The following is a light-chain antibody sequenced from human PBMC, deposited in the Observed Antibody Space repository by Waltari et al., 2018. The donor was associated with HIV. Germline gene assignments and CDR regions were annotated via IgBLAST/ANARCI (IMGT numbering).Light chain of an antibody. CDR2: LAS. V-gene: IGKV4-1*01. CDR1: LSLLYSSNSKTY. J-gene: IGKJ2*01. CDR3: QQLYSVPYT. Sequence: DFVLTQSPDPLALSVGERATSNSKSSLSLLYSSNSKTYFAWCQQSPGRSPKLLMYLASTREFGFPDRFRGRGSDTDYTLTITDVQAEDVAVYYCQQLYSVPYTFGQGPTLEIK.